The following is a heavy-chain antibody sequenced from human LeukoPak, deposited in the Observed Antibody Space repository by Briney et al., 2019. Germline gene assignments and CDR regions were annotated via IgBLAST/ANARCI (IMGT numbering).Heavy chain of an antibody. CDR3: ARDHLSGMATITPFDY. Sequence: SVKVSCKASGGTFSSYAISWVRQAPGQGLEWMGGIIPIFGTANCAQKFQGRVTITADESTSTAYMELSSLRSEDTAVYYCARDHLSGMATITPFDYWGQGTLVTVSS. V-gene: IGHV1-69*01. CDR2: IIPIFGTA. J-gene: IGHJ4*02. CDR1: GGTFSSYA. D-gene: IGHD5-24*01.